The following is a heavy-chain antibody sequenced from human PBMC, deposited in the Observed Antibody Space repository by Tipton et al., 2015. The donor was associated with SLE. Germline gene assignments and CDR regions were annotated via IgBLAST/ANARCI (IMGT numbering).Heavy chain of an antibody. D-gene: IGHD3-3*01. CDR2: INHSGST. Sequence: TLSLTCTVSGGSISSSGYYWSWIRQPPGKGLEWIGEINHSGSTNYNPSLKSRVTISVDTSKNQFSLKLSSVTAADTAVYYCARLPLRPPFDYWGQGTLVTVSS. J-gene: IGHJ4*02. CDR3: ARLPLRPPFDY. CDR1: GGSISSSGYY. V-gene: IGHV4-39*07.